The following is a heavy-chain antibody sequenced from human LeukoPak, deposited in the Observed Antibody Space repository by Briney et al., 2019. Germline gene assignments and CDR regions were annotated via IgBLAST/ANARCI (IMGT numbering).Heavy chain of an antibody. Sequence: GRSLRLSCAASGFTFSSYGMHWVRQAPGKGLEWVAVIWYDGSNKYYADSVKGRFTISRDNSKNTLYLQMNSLRVEDTAMYYCARERRYYGSGSYYKTLDYWGQGTLVTVSS. CDR2: IWYDGSNK. D-gene: IGHD3-10*01. CDR3: ARERRYYGSGSYYKTLDY. V-gene: IGHV3-33*01. CDR1: GFTFSSYG. J-gene: IGHJ4*02.